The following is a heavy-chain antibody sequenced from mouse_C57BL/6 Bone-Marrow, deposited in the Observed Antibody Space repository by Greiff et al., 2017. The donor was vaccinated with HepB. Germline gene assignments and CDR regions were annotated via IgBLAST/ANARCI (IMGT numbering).Heavy chain of an antibody. J-gene: IGHJ3*01. Sequence: QVQLQQPGAELVRPGSSVKLSCKASGYTFTSYWMDWVKQRPGQGLEWIGNIYPSDSETHYNQKFKDKATLTVDKSSSTAYMQLSSLTSEDSAVYYCAREGWLLPWFAYWGQGTLVTVSA. CDR3: AREGWLLPWFAY. V-gene: IGHV1-61*01. D-gene: IGHD2-3*01. CDR2: IYPSDSET. CDR1: GYTFTSYW.